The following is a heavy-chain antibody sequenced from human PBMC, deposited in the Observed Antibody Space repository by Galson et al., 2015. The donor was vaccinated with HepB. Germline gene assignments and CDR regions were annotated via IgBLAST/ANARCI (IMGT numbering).Heavy chain of an antibody. J-gene: IGHJ4*02. D-gene: IGHD3-10*01. CDR2: ISSSSSYI. CDR3: ARARRGMLRFGELPYFDY. Sequence: SLRLSCAASGFTFSSYSMNWVRQAPGKGLEWVSSISSSSSYIYYADSVKGRFTISRDNAKNSLYLQMNSLRAEDTAVYYCARARRGMLRFGELPYFDYWGQGTLVTVSS. V-gene: IGHV3-21*01. CDR1: GFTFSSYS.